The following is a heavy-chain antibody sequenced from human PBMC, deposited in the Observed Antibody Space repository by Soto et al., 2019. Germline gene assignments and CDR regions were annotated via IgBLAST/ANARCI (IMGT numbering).Heavy chain of an antibody. CDR1: GFTFSGYA. CDR2: IIDSGGST. J-gene: IGHJ6*02. V-gene: IGHV3-23*01. Sequence: PGGSLRLSCAASGFTFSGYAMHWVRQAPGKGLEWVSDIIDSGGSTYYADSVKGRFTISRDNSKSTLYLQMNSLRAEDTALYYCAKGRSYYYYYGVDVWGQGTTVTVSS. CDR3: AKGRSYYYYYGVDV.